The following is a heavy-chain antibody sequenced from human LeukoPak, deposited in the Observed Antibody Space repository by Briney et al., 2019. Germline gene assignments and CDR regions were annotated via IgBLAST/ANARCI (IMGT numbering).Heavy chain of an antibody. J-gene: IGHJ6*03. CDR2: TYYRSKWYN. D-gene: IGHD2-15*01. CDR3: ARGPQVVGYYYIDV. CDR1: GDSVSSNTAA. Sequence: SQTPSLTCAISGDSVSSNTAAWNWIRQSPSRGLEWLGRTYYRSKWYNDYTVTVKSRITINPGTSKNQFSLQLDSVTPEDTAVYYCARGPQVVGYYYIDVWGTGTTVTVSS. V-gene: IGHV6-1*01.